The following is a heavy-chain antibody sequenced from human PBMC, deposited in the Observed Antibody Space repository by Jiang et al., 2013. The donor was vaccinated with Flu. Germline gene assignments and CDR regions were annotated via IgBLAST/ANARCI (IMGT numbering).Heavy chain of an antibody. CDR2: INTNTGNP. Sequence: TFTSYAMNWVRQAPGQGLEWMGWINTNTGNPTYAQGFTGRFVFSLDTSVSTAYLQISSLKAEDTAVYYCASSIAVAGHYYYYGMDVWGQGTTVTVSS. D-gene: IGHD6-19*01. CDR3: ASSIAVAGHYYYYGMDV. J-gene: IGHJ6*02. V-gene: IGHV7-4-1*02. CDR1: TFTSYA.